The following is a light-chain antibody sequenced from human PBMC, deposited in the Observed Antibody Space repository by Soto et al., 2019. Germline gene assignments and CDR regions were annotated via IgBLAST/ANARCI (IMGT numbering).Light chain of an antibody. CDR2: GAS. J-gene: IGKJ4*01. Sequence: EIVMTQSPATLSVSAGERATFSCRASQSVSSNLAWYQQKPGQAPRLLIYGASTRATGIPARFSGSRSGTEFTLTISSLQSEDFAVYYCQQYNNWPLTFGGGTKVEIK. CDR3: QQYNNWPLT. CDR1: QSVSSN. V-gene: IGKV3-15*01.